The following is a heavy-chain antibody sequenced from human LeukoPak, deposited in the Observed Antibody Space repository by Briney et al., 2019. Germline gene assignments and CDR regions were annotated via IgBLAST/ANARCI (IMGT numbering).Heavy chain of an antibody. Sequence: PGGSLRLSCAASGFTFDGYGIHWVRQAPGKGLEWVSVINGDGTTTYYGDSVRGRFTISRDNSKNSLYLQMNSLRTEDTALYYCAKDLDYHYYGMDVWGQGTTVIVSS. CDR3: AKDLDYHYYGMDV. CDR2: INGDGTTT. CDR1: GFTFDGYG. J-gene: IGHJ6*02. V-gene: IGHV3-43*02.